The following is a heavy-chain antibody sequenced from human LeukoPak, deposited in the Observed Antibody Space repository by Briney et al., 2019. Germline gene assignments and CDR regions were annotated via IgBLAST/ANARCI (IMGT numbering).Heavy chain of an antibody. CDR3: ARGYDILTGFDY. J-gene: IGHJ4*02. CDR1: GGSMSNYY. CDR2: IYTSGST. V-gene: IGHV4-4*07. Sequence: SETLSLTCTVSGGSMSNYYWSWIRQPAGKGLEWIGRIYTSGSTNYNPSLKSRVTMSIDTSKNQFSLKLSPVTAADTAVYYCARGYDILTGFDYWGQGTLVTVSS. D-gene: IGHD3-9*01.